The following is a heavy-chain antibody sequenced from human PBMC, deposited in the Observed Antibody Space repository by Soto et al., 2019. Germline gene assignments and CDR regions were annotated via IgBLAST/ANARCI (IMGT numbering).Heavy chain of an antibody. CDR3: AKDYYYDSSGPLMPGF. D-gene: IGHD3-22*01. J-gene: IGHJ4*02. CDR1: GFTFSSYA. Sequence: GGSLRLSCAASGFTFSSYAMSWVRQAPGKGLERVSAISGSGGSTYYADSVKGRFTISRDNSKNTLYLQMNSLRAEDTAVYYCAKDYYYDSSGPLMPGFWGQGTLVTVSS. V-gene: IGHV3-23*01. CDR2: ISGSGGST.